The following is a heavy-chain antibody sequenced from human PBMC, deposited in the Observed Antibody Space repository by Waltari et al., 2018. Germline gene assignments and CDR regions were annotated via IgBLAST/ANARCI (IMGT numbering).Heavy chain of an antibody. J-gene: IGHJ6*02. CDR3: ARVGRYYDSSGGMDV. V-gene: IGHV4-61*01. Sequence: QVQLQESGPGLVKPSETLSLTCTVSGGSVSSGSYYWSWIRQPPGKGLEWFGYIYYRGSTNYNPSLKSRVTISVDTSKNQFSLKLSSVTAADTAVYYCARVGRYYDSSGGMDVWGQGTTVTVSS. D-gene: IGHD3-22*01. CDR2: IYYRGST. CDR1: GGSVSSGSYY.